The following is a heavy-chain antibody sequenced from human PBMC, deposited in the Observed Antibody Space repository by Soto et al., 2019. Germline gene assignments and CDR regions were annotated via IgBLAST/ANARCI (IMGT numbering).Heavy chain of an antibody. V-gene: IGHV3-9*01. CDR1: GFTFESYA. D-gene: IGHD6-19*01. Sequence: EVQLVESGGGSVQPGRSLRLSCVASGFTFESYAMHWVRQVPGKGLEWVSGISWNSGSIGYEDSVQGRFTISRDHAQKTRYLEMNSLRVEDTAFYYCVKDIHEQWLVSHFEYWGQGALVTVSS. CDR3: VKDIHEQWLVSHFEY. CDR2: ISWNSGSI. J-gene: IGHJ4*02.